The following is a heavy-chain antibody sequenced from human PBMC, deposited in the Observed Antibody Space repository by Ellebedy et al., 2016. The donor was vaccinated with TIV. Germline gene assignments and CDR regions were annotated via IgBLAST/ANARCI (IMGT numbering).Heavy chain of an antibody. CDR2: LSGSGGST. D-gene: IGHD3-10*01. Sequence: GESLKISCAASGFTFDDYGMSWVRQAPGKGLEWVSSLSGSGGSTYYADSVKGRFTISRDNSKNTLYLQMNSLRAEDTAVYYCAKRVTMVRGVITYYHYAMDVWGQGTTVTVSS. J-gene: IGHJ6*02. CDR1: GFTFDDYG. V-gene: IGHV3-23*01. CDR3: AKRVTMVRGVITYYHYAMDV.